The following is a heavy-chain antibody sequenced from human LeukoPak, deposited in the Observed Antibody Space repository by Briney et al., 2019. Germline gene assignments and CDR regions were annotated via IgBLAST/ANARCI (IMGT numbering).Heavy chain of an antibody. J-gene: IGHJ4*02. D-gene: IGHD3-22*01. Sequence: PGGSPRLSCAASGFTVSSNYMSWVRQAPGKGLEWVSVIYSGGSTYYADSVKGRFTISRDNSKNTLYLQMNSLRAEDTAVYYCARGSDYYDSSGYYYSPVFDYWGQGTLVTVSS. V-gene: IGHV3-53*01. CDR2: IYSGGST. CDR1: GFTVSSNY. CDR3: ARGSDYYDSSGYYYSPVFDY.